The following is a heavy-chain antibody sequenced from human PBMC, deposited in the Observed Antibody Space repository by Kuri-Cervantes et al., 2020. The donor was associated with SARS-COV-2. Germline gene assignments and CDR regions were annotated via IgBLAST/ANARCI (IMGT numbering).Heavy chain of an antibody. V-gene: IGHV3-30*18. CDR3: AKDLGSGWYYYGMDV. J-gene: IGHJ6*02. Sequence: GGSLRLSCAASGFTFSSYGMHWVRQAPGKGLEWVAVISYDGSNKYYADSVKGRFTISRDNSKNTLYLQMNSPRAEDTAVYYCAKDLGSGWYYYGMDVWGQGTTVTVSS. CDR2: ISYDGSNK. D-gene: IGHD6-19*01. CDR1: GFTFSSYG.